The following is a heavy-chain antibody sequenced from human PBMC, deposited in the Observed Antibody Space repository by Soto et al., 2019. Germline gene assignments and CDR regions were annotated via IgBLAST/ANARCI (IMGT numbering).Heavy chain of an antibody. CDR3: ASQRNYGEHDY. V-gene: IGHV3-7*01. CDR2: VKQDGSKT. J-gene: IGHJ4*02. CDR1: GFSFSSYW. D-gene: IGHD4-17*01. Sequence: EVQVVESGGDLVQPGGSLRLSCGTSGFSFSSYWMSWVRQAPGRGLEWLANVKQDGSKTYYVDSVKGRFVISRDNTKNSVFLQMNSLTVEDTAVYFCASQRNYGEHDYWGQGTLVTVSS.